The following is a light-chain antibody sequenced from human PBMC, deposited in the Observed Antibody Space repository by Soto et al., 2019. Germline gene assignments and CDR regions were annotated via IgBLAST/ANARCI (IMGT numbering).Light chain of an antibody. CDR3: QQYGSSSWT. CDR1: QTVRNNY. Sequence: EFVLTQSPGTLSLSPGERATLSCMASQTVRNNYLAWYQQKPGQAPRLLIYDASSRATGIPDRFSGSGSGTDFTLTISRLEPEDFAVYYCQQYGSSSWTFGQGTKVDIK. J-gene: IGKJ1*01. CDR2: DAS. V-gene: IGKV3-20*01.